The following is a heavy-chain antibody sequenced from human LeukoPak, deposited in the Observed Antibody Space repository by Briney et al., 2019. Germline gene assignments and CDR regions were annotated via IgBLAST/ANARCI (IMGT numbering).Heavy chain of an antibody. Sequence: SVKVSCKASGGTFSSYAISWVRQAPGQGLEWMGGIIPIFGTANYAQKFQGRVTITTDESTSTAYMELSSLRSEDTAVYYCARTAYYYDSSGYYEPTEYYYYYYMDVWGKGTTVTVSS. CDR3: ARTAYYYDSSGYYEPTEYYYYYYMDV. CDR1: GGTFSSYA. J-gene: IGHJ6*03. CDR2: IIPIFGTA. D-gene: IGHD3-22*01. V-gene: IGHV1-69*05.